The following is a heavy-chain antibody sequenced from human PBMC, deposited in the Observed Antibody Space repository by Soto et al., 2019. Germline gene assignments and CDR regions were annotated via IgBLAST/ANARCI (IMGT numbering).Heavy chain of an antibody. CDR2: ISSSSSYT. CDR1: GFTFSDYY. CDR3: ASAGPYSSGWTGVDY. D-gene: IGHD6-19*01. V-gene: IGHV3-11*06. J-gene: IGHJ4*02. Sequence: GGSLRLSCAASGFTFSDYYMSWIRQAPGKGLEWVSYISSSSSYTNYADSVKGRFTISRDNAKNSLYLQMNSLRAEDTAVYYCASAGPYSSGWTGVDYWGQGTLVTVS.